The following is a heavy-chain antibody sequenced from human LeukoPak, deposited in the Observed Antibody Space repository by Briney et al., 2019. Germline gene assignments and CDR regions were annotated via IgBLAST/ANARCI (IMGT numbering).Heavy chain of an antibody. CDR1: GFTISSYW. J-gene: IGHJ3*01. CDR3: ARDRRPDAFDV. CDR2: IKEDGSEK. V-gene: IGHV3-7*01. Sequence: PGGSLRLSCVASGFTISSYWMTWVRQAPGKGLEWVGNIKEDGSEKNYEDSVKGRFTISRDNVRNSLYLQMNSLRAEDTAVYYCARDRRPDAFDVWGQGTVVTVSS.